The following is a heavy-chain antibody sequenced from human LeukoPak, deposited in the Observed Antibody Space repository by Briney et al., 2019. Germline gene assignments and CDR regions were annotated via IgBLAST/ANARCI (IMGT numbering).Heavy chain of an antibody. CDR1: GFTFSSYA. Sequence: GGSLRLSCAASGFTFSSYAMSWVRQAPGKGLEWVSAIHTSGDTCYADSVKGRFTISRDTSKNTLYLQINSLRVEDTAVYYCIVFGDSNHWGQGTLVTVSS. CDR2: IHTSGDT. CDR3: IVFGDSNH. J-gene: IGHJ5*02. D-gene: IGHD4-17*01. V-gene: IGHV3-23*01.